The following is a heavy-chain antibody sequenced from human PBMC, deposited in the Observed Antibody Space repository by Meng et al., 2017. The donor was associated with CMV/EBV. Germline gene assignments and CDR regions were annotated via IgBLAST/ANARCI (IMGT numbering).Heavy chain of an antibody. CDR1: GYTFTSYD. D-gene: IGHD5-18*01. CDR3: AKDLPYSYGYGMDV. J-gene: IGHJ6*02. CDR2: MNPNSGNT. V-gene: IGHV1-8*03. Sequence: ASVKVSCKASGYTFTSYDINWVRQATGQGLEWMGWMNPNSGNTGYAQKFQGRVTITRNTSISTAYMELSSLRSEDTALYYCAKDLPYSYGYGMDVWGQGTTVTVSS.